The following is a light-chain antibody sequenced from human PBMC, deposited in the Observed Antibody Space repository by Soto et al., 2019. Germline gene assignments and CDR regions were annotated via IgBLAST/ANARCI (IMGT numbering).Light chain of an antibody. CDR3: QQYDNLPPYS. CDR2: DAS. J-gene: IGKJ2*01. CDR1: QDISNY. Sequence: DIQMTQSPSSLSASVGDSVTITFQASQDISNYLNWYQQKPGKAPKLLIYDASNLETGVPSRFSGRGSGTDFTFTISSLQPEDIATYYCQQYDNLPPYSFGQGTKLEIK. V-gene: IGKV1-33*01.